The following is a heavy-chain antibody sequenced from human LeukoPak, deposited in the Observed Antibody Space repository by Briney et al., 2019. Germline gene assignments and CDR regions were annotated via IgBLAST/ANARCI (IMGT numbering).Heavy chain of an antibody. Sequence: PSETLSLTCTVSGDSVNSGSYYWTWIRQPPGKGLEWIGEINHSGSTNYNPSLKSRVTISVDTSKNQFSLKLSSVTAADTAVYYCARGRRGIAVAVKLDYWGQGTLVTVSS. J-gene: IGHJ4*02. CDR2: INHSGST. CDR1: GDSVNSGSYY. D-gene: IGHD6-19*01. V-gene: IGHV4-61*01. CDR3: ARGRRGIAVAVKLDY.